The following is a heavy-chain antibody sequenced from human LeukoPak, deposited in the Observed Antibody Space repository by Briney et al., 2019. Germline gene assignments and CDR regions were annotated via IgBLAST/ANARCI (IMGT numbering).Heavy chain of an antibody. V-gene: IGHV3-53*01. Sequence: GGSLRLSCAASGFTVNSKHMSWVRQAPGTGLEWVPVVYSGGQTYYADSVKGRFTISRDISKNTLYLQMNSLRAEDTAVYYCARSFTIFGADDYWGRGTLVTVSS. CDR1: GFTVNSKH. CDR2: VYSGGQT. CDR3: ARSFTIFGADDY. D-gene: IGHD3-3*01. J-gene: IGHJ4*02.